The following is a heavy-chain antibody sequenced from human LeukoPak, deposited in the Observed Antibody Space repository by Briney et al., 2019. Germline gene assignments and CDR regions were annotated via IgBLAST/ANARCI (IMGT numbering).Heavy chain of an antibody. CDR2: IKQDGSEK. Sequence: GGSLRLSSAASGFTFSSYWMSWVRQAPGKGLEWVANIKQDGSEKYYVDSVKGRFTISRDNAKKSLYLQMNSLRVEDTAVYYCARVQGSSGPGIFEYWGQGTLVTVSS. CDR3: ARVQGSSGPGIFEY. V-gene: IGHV3-7*01. D-gene: IGHD6-19*01. J-gene: IGHJ4*02. CDR1: GFTFSSYW.